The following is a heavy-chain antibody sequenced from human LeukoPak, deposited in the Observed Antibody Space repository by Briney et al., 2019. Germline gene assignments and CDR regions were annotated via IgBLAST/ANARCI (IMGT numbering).Heavy chain of an antibody. V-gene: IGHV3-20*04. Sequence: GGSLRLSCAASGFTFDDYSMSWVRQAPGKGLEWVSGINWNGGSTGYADSVKGRFTISRDNAKNSLYLQMNSLRAEDTALYYCARAGGYSGYECFDYWGQGTLVTVSS. CDR2: INWNGGST. D-gene: IGHD5-12*01. J-gene: IGHJ4*02. CDR1: GFTFDDYS. CDR3: ARAGGYSGYECFDY.